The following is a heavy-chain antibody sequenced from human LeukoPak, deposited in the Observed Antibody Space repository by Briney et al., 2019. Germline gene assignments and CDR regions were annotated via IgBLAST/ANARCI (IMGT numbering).Heavy chain of an antibody. Sequence: GGSLRLSCAASGFTFSGYNMNWVRQAPGKGLEWVSSIDSSSSYMYYPDSVRGRFTISRDNAKNSLDLQMNSLRAEDTAVDFCARAYCSSTTCYTYDAFDIWGQGTMVTVSS. CDR2: IDSSSSYM. J-gene: IGHJ3*02. CDR3: ARAYCSSTTCYTYDAFDI. CDR1: GFTFSGYN. V-gene: IGHV3-21*01. D-gene: IGHD2-2*02.